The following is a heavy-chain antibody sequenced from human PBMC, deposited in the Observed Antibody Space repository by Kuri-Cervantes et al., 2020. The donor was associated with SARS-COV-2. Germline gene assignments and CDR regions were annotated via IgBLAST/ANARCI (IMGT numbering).Heavy chain of an antibody. CDR1: GYTFTSYY. Sequence: ASVKVSCKASGYTFTSYYMHWVRQAPGQGLEWMGIINPSGGSTSYAQKFQGRVTMTRDTSTSTVYMELSSLRSEDTAVYYRARDPTPYYDFWSGSYYFDYWGQGTLVTVSS. J-gene: IGHJ4*02. CDR3: ARDPTPYYDFWSGSYYFDY. CDR2: INPSGGST. V-gene: IGHV1-46*01. D-gene: IGHD3-3*01.